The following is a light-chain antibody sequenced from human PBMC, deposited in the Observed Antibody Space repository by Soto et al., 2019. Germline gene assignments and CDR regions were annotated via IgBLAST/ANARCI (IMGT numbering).Light chain of an antibody. V-gene: IGKV1-5*03. CDR2: KAS. Sequence: DIQLTQSPSTLSASVGDSVTISCWASQSISSWLAWYQQKPGKAPKLLIYKASTLKSRAPSRFSGSGSGTDFTLTISSLQPEDFATYYCLQDYSHPPTFGQGTKVDIK. CDR3: LQDYSHPPT. J-gene: IGKJ1*01. CDR1: QSISSW.